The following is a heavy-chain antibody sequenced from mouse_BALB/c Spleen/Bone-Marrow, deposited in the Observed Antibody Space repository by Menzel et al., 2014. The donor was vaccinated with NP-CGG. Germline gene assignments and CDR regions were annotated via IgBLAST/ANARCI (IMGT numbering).Heavy chain of an antibody. J-gene: IGHJ2*01. CDR3: ARSVNSSGYFDY. V-gene: IGHV5-17*02. CDR1: GFTFSSFG. D-gene: IGHD1-3*01. CDR2: CSYYSSTI. Sequence: EGKLEETGGGLVQPGGSRKLSCAASGFTFSSFGMHWVRQAPEKGVEWAAFCSYYSSTIYYQDTVMGRLAFSRFNPKTTLFLQMTSLRSEDTAMYSCARSVNSSGYFDYYGQGTALLVSS.